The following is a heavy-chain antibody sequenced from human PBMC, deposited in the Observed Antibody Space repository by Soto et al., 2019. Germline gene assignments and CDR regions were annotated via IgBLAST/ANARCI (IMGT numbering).Heavy chain of an antibody. CDR3: ARLRIATNNYKWFDP. CDR1: GAALNSGNYY. V-gene: IGHV4-31*03. J-gene: IGHJ5*02. D-gene: IGHD2-21*01. Sequence: SETPSLTCSVSGAALNSGNYYWSWIRQVPGKGLEWIGHIYVTGAVDYNPSLRDRITISQDTSERQFSLNLRLVTAADTAVYYCARLRIATNNYKWFDPWGQGTLVTVSS. CDR2: IYVTGAV.